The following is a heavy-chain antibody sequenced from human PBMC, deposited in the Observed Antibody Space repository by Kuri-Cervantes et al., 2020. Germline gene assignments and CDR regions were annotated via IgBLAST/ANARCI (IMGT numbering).Heavy chain of an antibody. CDR2: IYYSGST. Sequence: SETLSLTCIVSGGSISNYYWNWIRLPPGKGLEWIGYIYYSGSTNYNPSLKSRVTISVDTSKNQFSLKLSSVTAADTAMYYCAREVIGWHENYYYMDVWGKGTTVTVSS. V-gene: IGHV4-59*01. D-gene: IGHD6-19*01. J-gene: IGHJ6*03. CDR3: AREVIGWHENYYYMDV. CDR1: GGSISNYY.